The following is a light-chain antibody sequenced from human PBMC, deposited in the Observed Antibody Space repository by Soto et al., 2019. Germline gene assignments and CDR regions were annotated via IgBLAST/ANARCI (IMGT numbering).Light chain of an antibody. CDR2: GAS. J-gene: IGKJ4*01. V-gene: IGKV3-20*01. CDR3: QQYGSAPLT. CDR1: QSVTSRS. Sequence: EIVLTQSPGTLSLSPGERATLSCRASQSVTSRSLAWYRQKPGQAPRLLIFGASSRATGIPDRFSGSGSGTDFTLTITRLEPEDFAVYYCQQYGSAPLTFGGGTKVEIK.